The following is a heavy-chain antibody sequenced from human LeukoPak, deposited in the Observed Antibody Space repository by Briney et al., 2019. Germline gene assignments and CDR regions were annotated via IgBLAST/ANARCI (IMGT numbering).Heavy chain of an antibody. V-gene: IGHV4-39*07. CDR2: IYYSGST. D-gene: IGHD1-26*01. J-gene: IGHJ4*02. Sequence: PSETLSLTCTVSGGSISSSSYYWGRIRQPPGKGLEWIGSIYYSGSTYYNPSLKSRVTISVDTSKNQLSLKLSSVTAADTAVYYCAAGSYSIGEKGSVGYWGQGTLVTVSS. CDR1: GGSISSSSYY. CDR3: AAGSYSIGEKGSVGY.